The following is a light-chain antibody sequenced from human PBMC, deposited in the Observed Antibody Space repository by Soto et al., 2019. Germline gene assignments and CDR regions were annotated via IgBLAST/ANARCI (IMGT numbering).Light chain of an antibody. Sequence: EIVMTQSPATLSVSPGESATLSCRASQSLSSSLAWYQHKRGQAARLLIHGASTRAIGIPDRFSGSGSGTEFTLTISSLQSEDFAVYYCQQYTDWPLTFRGGTKVEIK. J-gene: IGKJ4*01. CDR1: QSLSSS. CDR3: QQYTDWPLT. V-gene: IGKV3-15*01. CDR2: GAS.